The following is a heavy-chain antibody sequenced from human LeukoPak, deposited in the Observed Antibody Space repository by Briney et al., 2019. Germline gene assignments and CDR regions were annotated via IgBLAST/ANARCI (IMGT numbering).Heavy chain of an antibody. CDR1: GFTFSSYW. J-gene: IGHJ4*02. CDR2: IKQDGSEK. Sequence: GGSLRLSCAASGFTFSSYWMSWVRQAPGKGLEWVANIKQDGSEKYYVDSVRGRFTISRDNAKNSLYLQMNSLRAEDTAVYYCATIIRGYSGYDYAFDYWGQGTLVTVSS. CDR3: ATIIRGYSGYDYAFDY. V-gene: IGHV3-7*03. D-gene: IGHD5-12*01.